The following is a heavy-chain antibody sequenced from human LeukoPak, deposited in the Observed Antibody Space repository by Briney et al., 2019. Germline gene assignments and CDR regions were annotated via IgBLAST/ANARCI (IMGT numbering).Heavy chain of an antibody. CDR3: ARGVRYSYGPFDY. J-gene: IGHJ4*02. D-gene: IGHD5-18*01. V-gene: IGHV4-34*01. CDR1: GGSFSGYY. Sequence: SETLSLTCAVYGGSFSGYYWSWIRQPPGKGLEWIGEINHSGSTNYNPSLRSRVTISVDTSKNQFSLKLSSVTAADTAVYYCARGVRYSYGPFDYWGQGTLVTVSS. CDR2: INHSGST.